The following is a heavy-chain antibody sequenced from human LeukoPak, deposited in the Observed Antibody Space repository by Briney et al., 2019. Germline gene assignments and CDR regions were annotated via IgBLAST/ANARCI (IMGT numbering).Heavy chain of an antibody. D-gene: IGHD3-16*01. CDR1: GYTFTRYY. Sequence: ASVKLSCKASGYTFTRYYMYWVRQAPGQGLEWMGIINPSGGSATYAQKFQGRVTMTRDTSTNTVYMELSSLRSEDTAVYFCARYNDYVDYWGQGTLVTVSS. V-gene: IGHV1-46*01. CDR3: ARYNDYVDY. CDR2: INPSGGSA. J-gene: IGHJ4*02.